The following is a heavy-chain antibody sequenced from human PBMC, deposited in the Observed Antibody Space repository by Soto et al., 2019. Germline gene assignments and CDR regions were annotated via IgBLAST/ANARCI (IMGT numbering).Heavy chain of an antibody. V-gene: IGHV3-48*02. CDR3: ARDKESGSFDYYYYYGMDV. Sequence: EVQLVESGGGLVQPGGSLRLSCAASGFTFSSYSMNWVRQAPGKGLEWVSYISSSSTIYYADSVKGRFTISRDNAKNSLYLQMNSLRDEDTAVYYCARDKESGSFDYYYYYGMDVWGQGTTVTVSS. J-gene: IGHJ6*02. CDR2: ISSSSTI. CDR1: GFTFSSYS. D-gene: IGHD6-13*01.